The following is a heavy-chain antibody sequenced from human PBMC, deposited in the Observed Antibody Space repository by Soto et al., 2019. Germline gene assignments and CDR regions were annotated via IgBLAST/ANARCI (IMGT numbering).Heavy chain of an antibody. CDR1: GFAFSAYT. CDR3: ARRRTDSTGWYEFDL. V-gene: IGHV3-21*01. Sequence: EVQLVESGGGLVNPGGSLGLSCAASGFAFSAYTMNWVRQAPGKGLEWVASISDAGIYTFYTDSMAGRILISRDNAKNSLYLQMNSLRDEDTAMYYCARRRTDSTGWYEFDLWGQGTLVTVSS. CDR2: ISDAGIYT. J-gene: IGHJ5*02. D-gene: IGHD3-9*01.